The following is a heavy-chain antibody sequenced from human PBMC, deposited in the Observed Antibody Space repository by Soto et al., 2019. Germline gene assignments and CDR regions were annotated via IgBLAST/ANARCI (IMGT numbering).Heavy chain of an antibody. D-gene: IGHD6-19*01. CDR3: VRGEQQWLTLDY. J-gene: IGHJ4*02. V-gene: IGHV1-3*01. CDR2: INAGNGEI. CDR1: GYTFTTYS. Sequence: QVQLVQSGAEVKKPGASVTLSCTASGYTFTTYSIYWVCQAPGHRFEWMGWINAGNGEIRYSEAFQGRVTITRDTFANTAYLELSSLTSEDMAVYYCVRGEQQWLTLDYWGQGTLVTVS.